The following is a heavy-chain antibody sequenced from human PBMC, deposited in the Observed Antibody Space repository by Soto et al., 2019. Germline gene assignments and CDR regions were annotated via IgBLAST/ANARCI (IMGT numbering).Heavy chain of an antibody. D-gene: IGHD3-22*01. CDR1: GYTVTSYG. CDR2: ISAYNGNT. J-gene: IGHJ3*01. CDR3: ATSTRIVGATDAFIV. V-gene: IGHV1-18*04. Sequence: ASVKVSCKASGYTVTSYGISWVRQAPGQGLEWMGWISAYNGNTNYAQKLQGRVTMTTDTSTSTAYMELRSLRSDDTAVYYCATSTRIVGATDAFIVCRQGTTVTVS.